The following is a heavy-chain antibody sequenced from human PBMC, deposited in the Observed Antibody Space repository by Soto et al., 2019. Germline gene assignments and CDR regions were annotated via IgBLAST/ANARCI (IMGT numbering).Heavy chain of an antibody. J-gene: IGHJ4*02. CDR2: VGPGGDDT. V-gene: IGHV3-23*01. D-gene: IGHD2-15*01. CDR1: GFAFSDYA. CDR3: ARGSAF. Sequence: VELLESGGGLVQPGGSLRLSCVASGFAFSDYAMNWVRQSPGRGLEWVSGVGPGGDDTYYADSVRGRFTVSSDNAKNSLYLERRNLTVADTATYFCARGSAFWGQGTLVTVSS.